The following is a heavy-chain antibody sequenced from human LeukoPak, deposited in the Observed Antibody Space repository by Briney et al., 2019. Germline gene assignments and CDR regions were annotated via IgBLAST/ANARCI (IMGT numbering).Heavy chain of an antibody. V-gene: IGHV4-39*07. CDR1: GGSISSSSYY. D-gene: IGHD6-13*01. Sequence: SETLSLTCTVSGGSISSSSYYWGWIRQPPGKGLEWIGEINHSGSTNYNPSLKSRVTISVDTSKNQFSLKLSSVTAADTAVYYCARELIAAAGSSWFDPWGQGTLVTVSS. CDR2: INHSGST. J-gene: IGHJ5*02. CDR3: ARELIAAAGSSWFDP.